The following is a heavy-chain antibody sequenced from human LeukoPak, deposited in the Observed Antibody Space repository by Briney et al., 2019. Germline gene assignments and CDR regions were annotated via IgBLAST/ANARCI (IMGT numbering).Heavy chain of an antibody. V-gene: IGHV3-7*01. CDR1: GFTFSSYW. CDR3: ARDPAAADH. Sequence: GGSLRLSCAASGFTFSSYWMTWVRQAPGKGLEWVANIKEDGSEKYYMDSVKGRFTISRDNAKNSLYLQMDSLRVEDTAVYYCARDPAAADHWGQGTLVAVSS. D-gene: IGHD6-25*01. CDR2: IKEDGSEK. J-gene: IGHJ4*02.